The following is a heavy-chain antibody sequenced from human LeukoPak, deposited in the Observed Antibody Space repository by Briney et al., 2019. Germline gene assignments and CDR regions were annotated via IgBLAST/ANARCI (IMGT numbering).Heavy chain of an antibody. V-gene: IGHV4-31*03. D-gene: IGHD3-3*01. J-gene: IGHJ4*02. CDR3: ASSGASGYYTSHYFDY. Sequence: SETLSLTCTVSGGSISSGGYYWSWIRQHPGKGLEWIGYIYYSGSTYYNPSLKSRVTISVDTSKNQFSLKLSSVTAADTTVYYCASSGASGYYTSHYFDYWGQGTLVTVSS. CDR1: GGSISSGGYY. CDR2: IYYSGST.